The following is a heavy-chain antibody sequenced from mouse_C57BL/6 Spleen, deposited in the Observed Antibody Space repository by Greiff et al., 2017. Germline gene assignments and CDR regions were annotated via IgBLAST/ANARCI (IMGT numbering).Heavy chain of an antibody. CDR1: GYTFTSYW. V-gene: IGHV1-64*01. J-gene: IGHJ1*03. CDR3: ASHYYGSSVYWYFEV. D-gene: IGHD1-1*01. CDR2: IHPNSGST. Sequence: VQLQQPGAELVKPGASVKLSCKASGYTFTSYWMHWVKQRPGQGLEWIGMIHPNSGSTNYNEKFKSKATLTVDKSSSTAYMQLSSLTSEDSAVYYCASHYYGSSVYWYFEVWGTGTTVTVSS.